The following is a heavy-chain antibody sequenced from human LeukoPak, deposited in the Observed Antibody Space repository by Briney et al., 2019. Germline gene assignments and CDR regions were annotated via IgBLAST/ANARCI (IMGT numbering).Heavy chain of an antibody. CDR3: TRDRHPTTVTELGY. CDR1: GFTFGDYA. D-gene: IGHD4-11*01. J-gene: IGHJ4*02. Sequence: GGSLRLSCTASGFTFGDYAMSWVRQAPGKGLEWVGFIRSKAYGGTTEYAASVKGRFTVSRDDSKSIAYLQMNSLKTEDTAVYYCTRDRHPTTVTELGYWGQGTLVTVSS. CDR2: IRSKAYGGTT. V-gene: IGHV3-49*04.